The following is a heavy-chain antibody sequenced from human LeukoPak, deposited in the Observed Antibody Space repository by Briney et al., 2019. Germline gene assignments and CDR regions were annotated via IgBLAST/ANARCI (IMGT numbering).Heavy chain of an antibody. D-gene: IGHD1-26*01. CDR1: GFSFTNAW. Sequence: PGGSLRLSCEAFGFSFTNAWMSWVRQAPGRGLEWVAVISYDGSNKYYADSVKGRFTISRDNSKNTLYLQMNSLRAEDTAVYYCAKDHSGSYYYYFDYWGQGTLVTVSS. J-gene: IGHJ4*02. CDR2: ISYDGSNK. V-gene: IGHV3-30*18. CDR3: AKDHSGSYYYYFDY.